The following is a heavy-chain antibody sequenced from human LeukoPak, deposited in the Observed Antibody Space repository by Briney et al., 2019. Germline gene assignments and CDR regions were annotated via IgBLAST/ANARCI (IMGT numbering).Heavy chain of an antibody. J-gene: IGHJ4*02. CDR3: ARRYCSGGSCYVDY. D-gene: IGHD2-15*01. CDR2: ISGSGGST. V-gene: IGHV3-23*01. CDR1: GFTFSSYA. Sequence: PGGSLRLSCAASGFTFSSYAMSWVRQAPGKGLEWVSAISGSGGSTYYADSVKGRFTISRDNSKNTLYLQMNSLRAEDTAVYYCARRYCSGGSCYVDYWGQGTLVTVSS.